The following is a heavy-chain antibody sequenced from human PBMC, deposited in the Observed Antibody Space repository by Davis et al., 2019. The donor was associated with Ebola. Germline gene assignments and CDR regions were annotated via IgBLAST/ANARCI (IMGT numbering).Heavy chain of an antibody. CDR1: GYTFTGHY. Sequence: ASVKVSCKASGYTFTGHYMHWVRQAPGQGLEWMGWINPNSGGTNYAQKFQGRVTMTRDTSISTGYMELSRLRSDDTAVYYCARQPTVVTETDAFDIWGQGTMVTVSS. CDR2: INPNSGGT. V-gene: IGHV1-2*02. J-gene: IGHJ3*02. CDR3: ARQPTVVTETDAFDI. D-gene: IGHD4-23*01.